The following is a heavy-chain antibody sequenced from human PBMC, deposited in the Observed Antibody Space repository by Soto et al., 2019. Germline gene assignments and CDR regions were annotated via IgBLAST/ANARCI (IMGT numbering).Heavy chain of an antibody. CDR2: IYYSGST. V-gene: IGHV4-59*01. CDR3: LRVEHGYIWGKNAASHS. D-gene: IGHD3-16*01. CDR1: GGSINGYY. J-gene: IGHJ3*02. Sequence: PSETLSLTCSVTGGSINGYYSSWFRKSPGKGLEWLGYIYYSGSTNYNPPLKNRVTISVDRSKNQFSLKLSSVTAADTAVYYCLRVEHGYIWGKNAASHSWCQGTRVTVSS.